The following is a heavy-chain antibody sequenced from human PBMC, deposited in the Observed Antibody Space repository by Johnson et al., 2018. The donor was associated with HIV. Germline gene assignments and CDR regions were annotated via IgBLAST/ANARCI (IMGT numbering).Heavy chain of an antibody. CDR3: ARVTPQRGDNDVFDI. V-gene: IGHV3-30*03. CDR1: GFTFSDHY. Sequence: QVQLVESGGGLVQPGGSLRLSCAASGFTFSDHYMDWVRQAPGKGLEWVAVISYDGSKKYYADSVKGRFTISRDNSKNTLYLQMNSLRAEDTAVYYCARVTPQRGDNDVFDIWGQGTMVTVSS. J-gene: IGHJ3*02. CDR2: ISYDGSKK. D-gene: IGHD3-16*01.